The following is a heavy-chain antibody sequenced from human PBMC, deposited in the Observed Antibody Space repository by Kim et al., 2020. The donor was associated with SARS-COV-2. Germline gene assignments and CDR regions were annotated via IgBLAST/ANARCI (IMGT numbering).Heavy chain of an antibody. J-gene: IGHJ5*02. CDR2: INHSGST. CDR1: GGSFSGYY. D-gene: IGHD6-13*01. V-gene: IGHV4-34*01. Sequence: SETLSLTCAVYGGSFSGYYWSWIRQPPGKGLEWIGEINHSGSTNYNPSLKSRVTISVDTSKNQFSLKLSSVTAADTAVYYCARPAKAAVLNWFDPWGQGTLVTVSS. CDR3: ARPAKAAVLNWFDP.